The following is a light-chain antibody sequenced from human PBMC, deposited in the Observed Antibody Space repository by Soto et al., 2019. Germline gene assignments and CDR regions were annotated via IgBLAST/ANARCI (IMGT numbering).Light chain of an antibody. J-gene: IGKJ1*01. CDR1: QSVSSN. V-gene: IGKV3-15*01. CDR2: GAS. Sequence: EIVMTRSPATLSVSPGERATLSCRASQSVSSNLAWYQQKPGQAPRLLIYGASTRATGIPAKFSGGGSGTEFTLTISSLQSEDFAIYYCQQYKNGWTFGQGTKVDI. CDR3: QQYKNGWT.